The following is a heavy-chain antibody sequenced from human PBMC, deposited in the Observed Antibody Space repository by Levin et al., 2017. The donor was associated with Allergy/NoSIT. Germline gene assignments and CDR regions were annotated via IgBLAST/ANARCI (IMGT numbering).Heavy chain of an antibody. CDR2: IYYSGST. CDR3: ARGLGSGSYSDSYYYYYGMDV. CDR1: GGSISSGGYY. V-gene: IGHV4-31*03. D-gene: IGHD3-10*01. Sequence: SETLSLTCTVSGGSISSGGYYWSWIRQHPGKGLEWIGYIYYSGSTYYNPSLKSRVTISVDTSKNQFSLKLSSVTAADTAVYYCARGLGSGSYSDSYYYYYGMDVWGQGTTVTVSS. J-gene: IGHJ6*02.